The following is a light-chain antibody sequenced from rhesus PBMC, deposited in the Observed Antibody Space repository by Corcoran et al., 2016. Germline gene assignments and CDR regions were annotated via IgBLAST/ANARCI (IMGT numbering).Light chain of an antibody. CDR3: QQYRSSPLT. Sequence: DIQMTQSPSSLSASVGGTVTITCRASQGISSWLAWYQQKPGKAPKLLSYKASSLQSGVPSRFRGSGSGTDFTLTIRSLQSEDFATYYCQQYRSSPLTFGGGTKVELK. CDR2: KAS. J-gene: IGKJ4*01. CDR1: QGISSW. V-gene: IGKV1-22*01.